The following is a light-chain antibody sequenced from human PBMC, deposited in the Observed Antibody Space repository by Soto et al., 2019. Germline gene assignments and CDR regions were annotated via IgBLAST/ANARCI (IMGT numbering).Light chain of an antibody. CDR1: SSDVGAYDY. V-gene: IGLV2-14*03. J-gene: IGLJ1*01. CDR3: SSYTSSRYV. Sequence: QSVLTQPASVSGSPGQSIAISCTGTSSDVGAYDYVSWYQQHPGKAPKLMIYDVNNRPSGVSNRFSGSKSGNTASLTISGLQAEDEADYYCSSYTSSRYVFGTGTKVTVL. CDR2: DVN.